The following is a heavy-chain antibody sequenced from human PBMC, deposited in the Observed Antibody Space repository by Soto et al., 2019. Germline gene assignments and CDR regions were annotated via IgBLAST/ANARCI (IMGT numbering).Heavy chain of an antibody. V-gene: IGHV1-18*01. CDR2: ISAYNGNT. CDR3: ASETMVRGVIPGPVDY. J-gene: IGHJ4*02. D-gene: IGHD3-10*01. CDR1: GYTFTSYG. Sequence: QVQLVQSGAEVKKPGASVKVSCKASGYTFTSYGISWVRQAPGQGLEWMGWISAYNGNTNYAQKLQGRVTMTTDTSTSTAYMELRSLGSDDTAVYYCASETMVRGVIPGPVDYWGQGTLVTVSS.